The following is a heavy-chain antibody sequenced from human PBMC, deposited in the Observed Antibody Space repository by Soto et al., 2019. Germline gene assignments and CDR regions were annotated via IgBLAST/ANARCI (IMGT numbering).Heavy chain of an antibody. CDR1: GFSVSNQD. CDR3: TRGYYYGMDV. J-gene: IGHJ6*02. CDR2: IGTAGDT. Sequence: EVQLVQSGGGLVQPGGSLRLSCAASGFSVSNQDMHWVRQATGKSLEWVSAIGTAGDTHYPGSVKGRFTISRDNAKTSLYLQMNSLSAGDTAVYYCTRGYYYGMDVWGQGTTVTVSS. V-gene: IGHV3-13*01.